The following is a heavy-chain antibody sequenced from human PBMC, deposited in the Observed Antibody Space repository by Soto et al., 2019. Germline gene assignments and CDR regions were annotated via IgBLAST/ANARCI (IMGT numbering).Heavy chain of an antibody. D-gene: IGHD6-19*01. J-gene: IGHJ5*02. V-gene: IGHV2-26*01. CDR3: ARRHLAVAVSPWFDP. CDR1: GLSITDSEMG. Sequence: QVTLKESGPVLVKPTETLTLRCTVSGLSITDSEMGVSWIRQPPGQPPGWLAHIDSSGEKCYRTFLKSRLAISKDTSKSQIVLTMTNMDPADTATYYCARRHLAVAVSPWFDPWGQGIPVTVSS. CDR2: IDSSGEK.